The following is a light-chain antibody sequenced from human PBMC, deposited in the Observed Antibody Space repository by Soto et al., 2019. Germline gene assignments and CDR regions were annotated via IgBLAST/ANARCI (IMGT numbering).Light chain of an antibody. CDR2: DAL. V-gene: IGKV1-5*01. CDR3: QHYGGMWT. CDR1: QSITNR. Sequence: DIQMTQSPSTLSASVGDRVAITCRASQSITNRLAWYQLKPGKAPKVLIYDALNLESGVPSRFGGSGYGTEFTLTIRSLQPDDFATYCCQHYGGMWTFGQGTKVDIK. J-gene: IGKJ1*01.